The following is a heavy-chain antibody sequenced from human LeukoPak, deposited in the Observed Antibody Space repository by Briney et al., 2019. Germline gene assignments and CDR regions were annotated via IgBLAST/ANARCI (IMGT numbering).Heavy chain of an antibody. CDR1: GFTFSDYY. J-gene: IGHJ4*02. CDR2: ISSSGSTI. D-gene: IGHD5-18*01. Sequence: PGGSLRLSCAASGFTFSDYYMRWISQAPGKGLEWVSYISSSGSTIYYADSVKGRFTISRDNAKNSLYLQMNSLRAEDTAVYYCAREGAMVYYFDYWGQGTLVTVSS. CDR3: AREGAMVYYFDY. V-gene: IGHV3-11*01.